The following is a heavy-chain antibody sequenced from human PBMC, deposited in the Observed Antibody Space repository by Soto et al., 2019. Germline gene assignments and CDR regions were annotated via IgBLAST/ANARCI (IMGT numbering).Heavy chain of an antibody. CDR1: GFTFSSYA. CDR2: ISYDGSNK. V-gene: IGHV3-30-3*01. CDR3: ARENIPTRITMMYFDY. J-gene: IGHJ4*02. Sequence: QVQLVESGGGVVQPGRSLRLSCAASGFTFSSYAMHWVRQAPGKGLEWVAAISYDGSNKYYADSVKGRFTISRDNSKNTLYLQMNSLRAEDTAVYYCARENIPTRITMMYFDYWGQGTLVTVSS. D-gene: IGHD3-22*01.